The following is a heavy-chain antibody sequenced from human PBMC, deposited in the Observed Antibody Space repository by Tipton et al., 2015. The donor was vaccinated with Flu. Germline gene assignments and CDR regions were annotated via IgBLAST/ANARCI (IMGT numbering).Heavy chain of an antibody. D-gene: IGHD4/OR15-4a*01. CDR1: GGSVSTSY. J-gene: IGHJ3*01. CDR2: IYTSQSP. Sequence: TLSLTCTVSGGSVSTSYWSWIRQPAAEGLEWIGRIYTSQSPTYNPSLQSRVTMSVDTSRNQVSLNLFSVTAADTAVYYCARDHLGANYCTGPYGAFDVGGHGTMVTVS. V-gene: IGHV4-4*07. CDR3: ARDHLGANYCTGPYGAFDV.